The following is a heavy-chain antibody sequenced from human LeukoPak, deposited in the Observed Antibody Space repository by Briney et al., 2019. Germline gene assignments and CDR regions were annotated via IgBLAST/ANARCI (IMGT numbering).Heavy chain of an antibody. CDR1: GGSISSYY. CDR3: AREGYSSSWYGRGYNWFDP. CDR2: TYYSGST. V-gene: IGHV4-59*01. J-gene: IGHJ5*02. D-gene: IGHD6-13*01. Sequence: SETLSLTCTGSGGSISSYYWSWIRQPPGKGLEWIGYTYYSGSTNYNPSLKSRVTISVDTSKNQFSLKLSSVTAADTAVYYCAREGYSSSWYGRGYNWFDPWGQGTLVTVSS.